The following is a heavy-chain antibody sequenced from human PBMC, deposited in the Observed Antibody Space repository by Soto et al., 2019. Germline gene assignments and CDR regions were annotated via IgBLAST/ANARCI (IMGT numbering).Heavy chain of an antibody. D-gene: IGHD4-17*01. J-gene: IGHJ6*02. CDR2: ISYDGSNK. Sequence: GGSLRLSCAASGFTFSSYGMHWVRQAPGKGLEWVAVISYDGSNKYYADSVKGRFTISRDNSKNTLYLQMNSLRAEDTAVYYCAKYRYGDYGNYYYGMDVWGQGTTVT. CDR1: GFTFSSYG. V-gene: IGHV3-30*18. CDR3: AKYRYGDYGNYYYGMDV.